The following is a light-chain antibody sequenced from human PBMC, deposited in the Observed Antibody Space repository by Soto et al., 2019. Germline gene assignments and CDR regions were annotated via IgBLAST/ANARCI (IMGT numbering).Light chain of an antibody. CDR2: EVS. CDR3: NAYGSTSTRYV. CDR1: SSDVGGYNY. Sequence: QSALTQPASVSGSPGQSITISCTGTSSDVGGYNYVSWYQQHPGKAPKLMIYEVSNRPSGVSNRFSGSKSGNTASLTISGLQAEDEADYFCNAYGSTSTRYVFGTGTQLTFL. J-gene: IGLJ1*01. V-gene: IGLV2-14*01.